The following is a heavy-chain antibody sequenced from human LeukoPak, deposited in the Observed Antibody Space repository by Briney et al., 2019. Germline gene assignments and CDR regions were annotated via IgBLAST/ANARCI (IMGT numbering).Heavy chain of an antibody. CDR2: INPSGGST. CDR1: GYTFTSYY. CDR3: ARDGTDYDFWSGYYGDY. V-gene: IGHV1-46*01. J-gene: IGHJ4*02. D-gene: IGHD3-3*01. Sequence: ASVKVSCKASGYTFTSYYMHWVRQAPGQGLEWMGIINPSGGSTSYAQKFQGRVTMTRDMSTSTVYMELSSLRSEDTAVYYCARDGTDYDFWSGYYGDYWGQGTLVTVSS.